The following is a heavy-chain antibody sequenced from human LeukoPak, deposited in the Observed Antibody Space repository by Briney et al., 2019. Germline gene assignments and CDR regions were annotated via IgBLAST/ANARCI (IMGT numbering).Heavy chain of an antibody. J-gene: IGHJ5*02. CDR3: ATQGYSSSWPVRDWFDP. CDR2: INPILGIA. CDR1: VGTFSSYA. D-gene: IGHD6-13*01. Sequence: ASVKVSCKASVGTFSSYAISWVRQAPGQGLEWMGRINPILGIANYAQKFQGRVTITADKSTSTAYMELSSLRSEDTAVYYCATQGYSSSWPVRDWFDPWGQGTLVTVSS. V-gene: IGHV1-69*04.